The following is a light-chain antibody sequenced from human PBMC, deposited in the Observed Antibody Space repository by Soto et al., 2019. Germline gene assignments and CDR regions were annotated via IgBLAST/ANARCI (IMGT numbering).Light chain of an antibody. V-gene: IGLV2-23*01. CDR2: EGS. CDR3: CSYAGSSTYV. CDR1: SSDVGSYNL. J-gene: IGLJ1*01. Sequence: QSALTQPASVSGSPGQSITISCTGTSSDVGSYNLVSWYQQHPGKAPNLMIYEGSKRPSGVSNRFSGSKSGNTASLTISGLQAEDEADYHCCSYAGSSTYVFGTGTKLTVL.